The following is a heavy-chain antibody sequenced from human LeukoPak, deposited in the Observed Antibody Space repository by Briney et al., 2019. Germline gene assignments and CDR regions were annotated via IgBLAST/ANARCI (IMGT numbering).Heavy chain of an antibody. CDR3: ARGVYRYFDY. Sequence: SETLSLTCAVYGGSFSGYYWSWIRQPPGKGLEWIGEINHSGSTNYNPSLKSRVTISVDTSKNQFSLKLSSVTAADTAVYYCARGVYRYFDYWGQGTLVTVSS. CDR2: INHSGST. J-gene: IGHJ4*02. V-gene: IGHV4-34*01. D-gene: IGHD5/OR15-5a*01. CDR1: GGSFSGYY.